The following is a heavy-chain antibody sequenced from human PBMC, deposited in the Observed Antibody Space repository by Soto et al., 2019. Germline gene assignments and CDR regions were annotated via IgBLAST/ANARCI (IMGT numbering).Heavy chain of an antibody. J-gene: IGHJ4*02. CDR3: ARDLRFSSTNYFDF. D-gene: IGHD2-8*01. CDR1: GFLFTDYY. CDR2: IDGSSDYT. V-gene: IGHV3-11*06. Sequence: PGGSLRLSCTASGFLFTDYYMSWIRQPPGKGLEWLAYIDGSSDYTNSADSVKGRFTIFRDNAKNSVFLQMNNLRADDTAVYYCARDLRFSSTNYFDFWGRGTLV.